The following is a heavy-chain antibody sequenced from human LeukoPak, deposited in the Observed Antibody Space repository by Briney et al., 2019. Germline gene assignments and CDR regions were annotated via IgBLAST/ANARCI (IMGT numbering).Heavy chain of an antibody. CDR3: AREGYYDSSGYSIRFSY. V-gene: IGHV3-23*01. CDR1: GFTFSNYA. CDR2: ISGSGDRT. Sequence: GGSLRLSCAASGFTFSNYAMTCVRQAPGKGLECVSVISGSGDRTYYADSVKGRFTISRDNSKNTLYLQMNSLRAEDTAVYYCAREGYYDSSGYSIRFSYWGQGTLVTVSS. J-gene: IGHJ4*02. D-gene: IGHD3-22*01.